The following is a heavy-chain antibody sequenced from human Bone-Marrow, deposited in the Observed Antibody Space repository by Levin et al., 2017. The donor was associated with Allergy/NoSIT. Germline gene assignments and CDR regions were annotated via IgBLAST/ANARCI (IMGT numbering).Heavy chain of an antibody. J-gene: IGHJ4*02. CDR3: TRYFVSENKEPGY. Sequence: GGSLRLSCAASGFTISDHYMGWVRQAPGKGLEWVGRSRHKAAGYSTAYAASVKGRFTMSRDDSANSLYLQMSSLKTEDTAIYYCTRYFVSENKEPGYWGQGTLVTVSS. V-gene: IGHV3-72*01. CDR2: SRHKAAGYST. D-gene: IGHD3-9*01. CDR1: GFTISDHY.